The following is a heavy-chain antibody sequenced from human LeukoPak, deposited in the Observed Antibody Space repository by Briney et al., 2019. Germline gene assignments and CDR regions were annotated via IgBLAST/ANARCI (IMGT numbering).Heavy chain of an antibody. CDR3: VYYDSSGYYYGRLRY. CDR1: GFTFSSYA. Sequence: QPGGSLRLSCAASGFTFSSYAMSWVRQAPEKGLEWVAAISGDGVNTYYADSVKGRFTTSRGNSKNTLYLQMNRLRAEDTAMYYCVYYDSSGYYYGRLRYWGQGALVTVSS. CDR2: ISGDGVNT. J-gene: IGHJ4*02. D-gene: IGHD3-22*01. V-gene: IGHV3-23*01.